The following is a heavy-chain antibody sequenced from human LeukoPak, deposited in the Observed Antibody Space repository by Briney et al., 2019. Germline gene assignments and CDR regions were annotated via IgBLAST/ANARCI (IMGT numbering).Heavy chain of an antibody. CDR1: GFTFSRLW. J-gene: IGHJ4*02. CDR2: IKQDGGEI. V-gene: IGHV3-7*01. Sequence: PGGSLRLSCAVSGFTFSRLWMTWVRQAPGKGLEWVANIKQDGGEIYYVVSVKGRFTISRDNAKNSLYLQMSSLRAEDTAVYYCASGSGFLFDSWGQGTLVSVSS. CDR3: ASGSGFLFDS. D-gene: IGHD6-19*01.